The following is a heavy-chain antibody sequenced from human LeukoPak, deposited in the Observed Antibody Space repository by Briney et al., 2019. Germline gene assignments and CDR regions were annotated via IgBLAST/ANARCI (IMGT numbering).Heavy chain of an antibody. V-gene: IGHV5-51*01. Sequence: GAPLQISCKGSGSSFTSYWIGWVRQLPGKGLEWMGIVYPGDSDTRYSPSFQGQVTSSADKSISTAYLQWSSLRASDTAMYYCARRRGYSYATYYFDYWGQGTLVTVSS. CDR2: VYPGDSDT. D-gene: IGHD5-18*01. CDR3: ARRRGYSYATYYFDY. J-gene: IGHJ4*02. CDR1: GSSFTSYW.